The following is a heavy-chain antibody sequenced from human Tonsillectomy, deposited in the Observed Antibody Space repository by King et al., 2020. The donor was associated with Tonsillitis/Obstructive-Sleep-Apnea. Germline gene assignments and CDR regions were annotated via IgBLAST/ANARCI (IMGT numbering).Heavy chain of an antibody. J-gene: IGHJ6*03. Sequence: VQLVESGGGLVKPGGSLRLSCAASGFTFSSYSMNWVRQAPGKGLEWVSSISSCSSYIYYVDSVKGRLTISRDNAKNSLCQQMNSLRAEDTAVYYCAMTYCSSVIPCFYYLDVWGKGTTVTVSS. CDR1: GFTFSSYS. CDR2: ISSCSSYI. V-gene: IGHV3-21*01. CDR3: AMTYCSSVIPCFYYLDV. D-gene: IGHD2-2*01.